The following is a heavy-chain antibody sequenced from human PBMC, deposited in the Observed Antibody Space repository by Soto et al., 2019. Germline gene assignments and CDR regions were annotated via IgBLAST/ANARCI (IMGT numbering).Heavy chain of an antibody. CDR3: AYTRFLEWPSDY. CDR1: GFTFSSYA. CDR2: ISGSGGST. Sequence: GGSLRLSCAASGFTFSSYAMSWVRQAPGKGLEWVSAISGSGGSTYYADSVKGRFTISRDNSKNTLYLQTNSLRAEDTAVYYCAYTRFLEWPSDYWGQGTLVTVSS. J-gene: IGHJ4*02. D-gene: IGHD3-3*01. V-gene: IGHV3-23*01.